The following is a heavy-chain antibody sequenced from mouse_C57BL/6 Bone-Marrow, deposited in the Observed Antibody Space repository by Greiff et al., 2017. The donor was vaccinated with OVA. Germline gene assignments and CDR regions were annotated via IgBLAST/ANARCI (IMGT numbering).Heavy chain of an antibody. J-gene: IGHJ4*01. D-gene: IGHD4-1*01. V-gene: IGHV3-6*01. CDR2: ISYDGSN. CDR1: GYSITSGYY. CDR3: ARDPLGRMDY. Sequence: EVKLMESGPGLVKPSQSLSLTCSVTGYSITSGYYWNWIRQFPGNKLEWMGYISYDGSNNYNPSLKNRISITRDTSKNQFFLKFNSVTTEDTATYYCARDPLGRMDYWGQGTSVTVSA.